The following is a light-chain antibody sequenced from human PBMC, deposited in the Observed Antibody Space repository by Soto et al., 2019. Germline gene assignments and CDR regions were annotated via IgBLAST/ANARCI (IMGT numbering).Light chain of an antibody. V-gene: IGLV1-44*01. CDR2: TNN. CDR3: AAWDDSLKALL. CDR1: SSNIGSNP. J-gene: IGLJ2*01. Sequence: QPVLTQSPSVSGTPGQTVTISCSGSSSNIGSNPVNWYQHLPGTAPKLLIFTNNQRPSGVPDRFSGSKSGTSASLAISGLQSEDEADFYCAAWDDSLKALLFGGGTKLTVL.